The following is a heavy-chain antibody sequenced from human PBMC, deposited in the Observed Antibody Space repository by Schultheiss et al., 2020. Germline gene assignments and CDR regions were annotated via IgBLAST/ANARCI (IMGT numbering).Heavy chain of an antibody. V-gene: IGHV3-30*03. CDR2: ISYDGSNK. CDR3: ATSRYYYYGMDV. J-gene: IGHJ6*02. Sequence: GGSLRLSCAASGFTFSSYGMHWVRQAPGKGLEWVAVISYDGSNKYYADSVKGRFTISRDNSKNTLYLQMNSLRAEDTAVYYCATSRYYYYGMDVWGQGTTVTVSS. CDR1: GFTFSSYG.